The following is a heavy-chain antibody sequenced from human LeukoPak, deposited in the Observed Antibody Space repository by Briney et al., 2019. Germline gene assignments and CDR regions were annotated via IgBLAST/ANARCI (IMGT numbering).Heavy chain of an antibody. J-gene: IGHJ4*02. CDR1: GFSVSSNY. Sequence: PGGSLRLSCAASGFSVSSNYVSGVPQAPGKGVEWGSGILRGGSAYYADPGKGRIPISKSKSKKPLYFQIKSLKGEDTAVYYCARDRGLSVWGQGTLVTVSS. D-gene: IGHD3-16*02. CDR3: ARDRGLSV. V-gene: IGHV3-53*01. CDR2: ILRGGSA.